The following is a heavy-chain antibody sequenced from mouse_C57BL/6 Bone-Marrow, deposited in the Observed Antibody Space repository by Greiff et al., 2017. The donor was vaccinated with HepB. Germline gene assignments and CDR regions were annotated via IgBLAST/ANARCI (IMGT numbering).Heavy chain of an antibody. CDR3: ARPRSTMITTYFDV. Sequence: EVKVVESGGGLVQPGGSLKLSCAASGFTFSDYYMYWVRQTPEKRLEWVAYISNGGGSTYYPDTVKGRFTISRDNAKNTLYLQMSRLKSEDTAMYYCARPRSTMITTYFDVWGTGTTVTVSS. D-gene: IGHD2-4*01. CDR2: ISNGGGST. J-gene: IGHJ1*03. CDR1: GFTFSDYY. V-gene: IGHV5-12*01.